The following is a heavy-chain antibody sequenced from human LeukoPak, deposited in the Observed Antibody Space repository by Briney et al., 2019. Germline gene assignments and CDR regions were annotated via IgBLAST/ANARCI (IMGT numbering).Heavy chain of an antibody. J-gene: IGHJ3*02. Sequence: SVKVSCKASGGTFSSYAISWVRQAPGQGLEWMGRIIPIFGIASYAQKFQGRVTITADKSTSTAYMELSSLRSEDTAVYYCARARDYYDSSGYYPDDAFDIWGQGTMVTVSS. D-gene: IGHD3-22*01. CDR1: GGTFSSYA. CDR3: ARARDYYDSSGYYPDDAFDI. V-gene: IGHV1-69*04. CDR2: IIPIFGIA.